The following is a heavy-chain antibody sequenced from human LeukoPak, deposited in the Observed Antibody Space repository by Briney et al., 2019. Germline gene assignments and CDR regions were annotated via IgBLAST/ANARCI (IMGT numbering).Heavy chain of an antibody. CDR2: IKQDGSEK. Sequence: PGGSLRLSCAASGFTFSSYAMSWVRQAPGKGLEWVANIKQDGSEKYHVDSVKGRFTISRDNAKNSLYLQMNSLRAEDTAVYYCASGNGDYLQAYYYYMDVWGKGTPVTVSS. CDR1: GFTFSSYA. D-gene: IGHD4-17*01. J-gene: IGHJ6*03. V-gene: IGHV3-7*01. CDR3: ASGNGDYLQAYYYYMDV.